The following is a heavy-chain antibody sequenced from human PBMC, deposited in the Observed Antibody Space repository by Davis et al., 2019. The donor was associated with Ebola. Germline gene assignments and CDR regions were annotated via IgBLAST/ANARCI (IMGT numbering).Heavy chain of an antibody. CDR3: AREKHCSSTSCYKAASGWWDY. CDR1: GFTFSSFS. D-gene: IGHD2-2*02. CDR2: ISSSSSTI. V-gene: IGHV3-48*02. Sequence: GESLKISCAASGFTFSSFSMNWVRQAPGKGLGWVSYISSSSSTIYYADPVKGRFTISRDNAKNSLYLQMNSLRDEDTAVYYCAREKHCSSTSCYKAASGWWDYWGQGTLVTVSS. J-gene: IGHJ4*02.